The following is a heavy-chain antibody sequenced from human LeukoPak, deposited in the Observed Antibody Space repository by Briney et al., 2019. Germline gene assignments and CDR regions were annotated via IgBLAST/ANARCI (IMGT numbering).Heavy chain of an antibody. J-gene: IGHJ4*02. CDR1: GGSFSGYY. CDR2: INHSGST. V-gene: IGHV4-34*01. D-gene: IGHD3-9*01. CDR3: ARGNYDILTGYHDY. Sequence: SETLSLTCADYGGSFSGYYWSWIRQPPGKGLEWIGEINHSGSTNYNPSLKSRVTISVDTSKNQFSLKLSSVTAADTAVYYCARGNYDILTGYHDYWGQGTLVTVSS.